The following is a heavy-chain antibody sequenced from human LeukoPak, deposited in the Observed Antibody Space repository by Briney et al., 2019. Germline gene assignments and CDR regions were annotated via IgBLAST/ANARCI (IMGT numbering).Heavy chain of an antibody. V-gene: IGHV4-38-2*02. CDR2: IYLSGRT. CDR1: GYSISSGFH. J-gene: IGHJ3*02. Sequence: PSETLSLTCTVSGYSISSGFHWGWIRQPPGKGLEWIGSIYLSGRTYYNPSLKSRVTISVDTSKNQFSLKLSSVTAADTAVYYCARWAYCSGGSCYGANDAFDIWGQGTMVTVSS. CDR3: ARWAYCSGGSCYGANDAFDI. D-gene: IGHD2-15*01.